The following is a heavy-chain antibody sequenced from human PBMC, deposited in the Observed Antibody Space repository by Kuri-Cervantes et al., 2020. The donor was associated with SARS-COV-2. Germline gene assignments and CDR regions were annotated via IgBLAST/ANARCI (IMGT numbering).Heavy chain of an antibody. V-gene: IGHV3-30*07. D-gene: IGHD3-16*01. CDR3: AKAEARSEFGYFYYGMDV. CDR1: GFTFSSYA. Sequence: GGSLRLSCAASGFTFSSYAMHWVRQAPGKGLEWVAVISYDGSNKYYADSVKGRFTISRDNSKNTLYLQMNSLRADDTTLYYCAKAEARSEFGYFYYGMDVWGQGTTVTVSS. CDR2: ISYDGSNK. J-gene: IGHJ6*02.